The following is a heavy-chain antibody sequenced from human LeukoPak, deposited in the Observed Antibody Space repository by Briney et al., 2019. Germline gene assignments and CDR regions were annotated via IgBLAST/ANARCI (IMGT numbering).Heavy chain of an antibody. D-gene: IGHD2-15*01. CDR1: GYSFTSYW. CDR3: ARITGCSGGSCYSVFDY. Sequence: GESLKISCKGSGYSFTSYWIGWVRPMPGKGLEWMGIIYPGDSDTRYSPSFQGQVTISADKSISTAYLQWSSLKASDTAMYYCARITGCSGGSCYSVFDYWGQGTLVTVSS. CDR2: IYPGDSDT. J-gene: IGHJ4*02. V-gene: IGHV5-51*01.